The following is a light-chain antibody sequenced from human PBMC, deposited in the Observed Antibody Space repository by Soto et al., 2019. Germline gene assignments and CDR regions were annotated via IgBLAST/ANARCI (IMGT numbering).Light chain of an antibody. V-gene: IGKV1-16*02. Sequence: DIQMTQSPSSLSASVGDKVTITCRASQDIKNYLAWFQQKPGKAPKSLIYAASSLHSGVPSQFLGSGSGTDFTLTINGLQPDDFATYFCHQIYTTPWTFGQGTKVDI. J-gene: IGKJ1*01. CDR1: QDIKNY. CDR2: AAS. CDR3: HQIYTTPWT.